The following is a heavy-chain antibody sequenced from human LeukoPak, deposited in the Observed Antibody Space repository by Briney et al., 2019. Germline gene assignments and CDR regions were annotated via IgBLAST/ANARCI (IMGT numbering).Heavy chain of an antibody. J-gene: IGHJ4*02. V-gene: IGHV3-30*02. D-gene: IGHD3-10*01. Sequence: PGGSLRLSCAASGFAFTSYSMNWVRQAPGKGLEWVAFIRYDGSNKYYADSVKGRFTISRDNSKNTLYLQMNSLRAEDTAVYYCARITYGSGNCYWGQGTLVTVSS. CDR2: IRYDGSNK. CDR1: GFAFTSYS. CDR3: ARITYGSGNCY.